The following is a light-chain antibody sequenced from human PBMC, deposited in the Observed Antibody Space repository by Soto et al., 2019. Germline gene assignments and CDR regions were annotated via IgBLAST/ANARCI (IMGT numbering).Light chain of an antibody. J-gene: IGKJ5*01. CDR2: DTS. CDR3: QQYGTSEII. CDR1: QSLTNSF. Sequence: EIGFTQAPVPLSLSPVQRTTLSCKVSQSLTNSFIAWYQQRPGQAPRLLIYDTSSRASGIPDRFSGSGSGTDFTLTISRLETEDFAVFYCQQYGTSEIIFGQGTRLEIK. V-gene: IGKV3-20*01.